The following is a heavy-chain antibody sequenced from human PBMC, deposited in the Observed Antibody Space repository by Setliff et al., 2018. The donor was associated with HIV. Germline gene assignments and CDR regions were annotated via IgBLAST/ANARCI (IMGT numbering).Heavy chain of an antibody. CDR2: VSPFDDGT. Sequence: GASVKVSCKTFGYYFNIDYMHWVRQAPGQGLEWMAMVSPFDDGTNYAQKFQGRVTMTRDTSTSTVYMELRSLRSEDSAVYYCECYNSDDGYFDNWGQGALVTVSS. D-gene: IGHD2-8*01. V-gene: IGHV1-46*02. CDR1: GYYFNIDY. CDR3: ECYNSDDGYFDN. J-gene: IGHJ4*02.